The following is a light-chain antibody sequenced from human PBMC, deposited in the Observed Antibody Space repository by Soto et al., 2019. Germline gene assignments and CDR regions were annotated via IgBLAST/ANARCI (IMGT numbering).Light chain of an antibody. CDR3: QQSYSTPPA. CDR2: AAS. Sequence: DIQMTQSPSSLSASVGDRVTITCRASQSISSYLNWYQQKPGKAPKLLIYAASSLQSGVPSRFSGSGSGTDFTLTISSLQPEDFATYYCQQSYSTPPACGGGTEVDIK. V-gene: IGKV1-39*01. J-gene: IGKJ4*02. CDR1: QSISSY.